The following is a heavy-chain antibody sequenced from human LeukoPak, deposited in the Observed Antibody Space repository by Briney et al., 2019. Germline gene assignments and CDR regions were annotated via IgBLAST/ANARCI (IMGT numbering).Heavy chain of an antibody. CDR1: GGSISSYY. CDR2: IYYSGST. D-gene: IGHD6-19*01. CDR3: ARSMYSSGPPDRFDY. Sequence: SETLSLTCTVSGGSISSYYWSWIRQPPGKGLEWIGYIYYSGSTNYNPSLKSRVTISVDTSKNQFSLKLSSVTAADTAVYYCARSMYSSGPPDRFDYWGQGTLVTVSS. J-gene: IGHJ4*02. V-gene: IGHV4-59*08.